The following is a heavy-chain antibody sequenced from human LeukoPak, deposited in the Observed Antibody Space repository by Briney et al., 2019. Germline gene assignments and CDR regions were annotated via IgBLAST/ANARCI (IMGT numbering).Heavy chain of an antibody. CDR3: AREEIAVAGTFDY. J-gene: IGHJ4*02. CDR2: IYSSGST. CDR1: GFTVSSNY. Sequence: GSLRLSCAASGFTVSSNYMSWVRQAPGKGLEWVSVIYSSGSTYYADSVKGRFTISRDNSKNTLYLQMNSLRAEDTAVYYCAREEIAVAGTFDYWGQGTLVTVSS. V-gene: IGHV3-53*01. D-gene: IGHD6-19*01.